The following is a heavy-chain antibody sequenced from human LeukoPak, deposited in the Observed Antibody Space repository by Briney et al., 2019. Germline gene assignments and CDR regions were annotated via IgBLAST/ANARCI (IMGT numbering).Heavy chain of an antibody. CDR3: ARDIYGSGYGYFDQ. V-gene: IGHV4-59*01. D-gene: IGHD3-10*01. Sequence: SETLSLTCSVYGVSMSTSFWRWIRQPPGKGLEWLAFIHYTGETNYNPSLRSRLTISVDTSKNQFSLRLSSLTAADTAIYYCARDIYGSGYGYFDQWGQGALVTVSS. CDR2: IHYTGET. J-gene: IGHJ4*02. CDR1: GVSMSTSF.